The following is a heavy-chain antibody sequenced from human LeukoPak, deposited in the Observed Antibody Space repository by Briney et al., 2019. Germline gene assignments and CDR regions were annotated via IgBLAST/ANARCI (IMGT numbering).Heavy chain of an antibody. J-gene: IGHJ4*02. CDR3: AKARDVGSGSRALDY. V-gene: IGHV3-30-3*01. Sequence: GSSLRLSCAASGFTFSSYTMHWVRQAPGDGLEWVAVMSHGGSTKYYADSVKGRFTISRDNSETTLYLQMNSLRAEDTAVYYCAKARDVGSGSRALDYWGQGSLVTISS. D-gene: IGHD3-10*01. CDR1: GFTFSSYT. CDR2: MSHGGSTK.